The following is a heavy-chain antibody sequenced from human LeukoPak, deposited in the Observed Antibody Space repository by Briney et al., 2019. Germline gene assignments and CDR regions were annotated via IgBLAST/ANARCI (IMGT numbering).Heavy chain of an antibody. CDR2: TYYRSKWYN. CDR3: ARGQWLVVGSVSVVRQVYYYYGMDV. CDR1: GDSVSSNSAA. J-gene: IGHJ6*02. D-gene: IGHD6-19*01. Sequence: SQTLSLTCAISGDSVSSNSAAWNWIGQSPSRGLEWLGRTYYRSKWYNDYAVSVKSRITINPDTSKNQFSLQLNSVTPEDTAVYYCARGQWLVVGSVSVVRQVYYYYGMDVWGQGTTVTVSS. V-gene: IGHV6-1*01.